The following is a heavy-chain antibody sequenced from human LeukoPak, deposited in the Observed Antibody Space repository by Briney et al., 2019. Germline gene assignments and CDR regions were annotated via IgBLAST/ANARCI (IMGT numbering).Heavy chain of an antibody. D-gene: IGHD3-10*01. CDR3: ARVLGRFYYGSGSLRNWFDP. CDR2: IYTSGST. J-gene: IGHJ5*02. V-gene: IGHV4-61*02. CDR1: GGSISSGSYY. Sequence: SETLSLTCTVSGGSISSGSYYWSWIRQPAGKGLEWIGRIYTSGSTNYNPSLKSRVTISVDTSKNQFSLKLSSVTAADTAVYYCARVLGRFYYGSGSLRNWFDPWGQGTLVTVSS.